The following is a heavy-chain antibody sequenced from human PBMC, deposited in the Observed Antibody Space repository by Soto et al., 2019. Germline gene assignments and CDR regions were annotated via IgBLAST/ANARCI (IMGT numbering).Heavy chain of an antibody. CDR2: IIPIFGTA. CDR3: AKVRYSSPMGYYYGMDV. V-gene: IGHV1-69*13. D-gene: IGHD6-19*01. CDR1: RVAFSKFI. Sequence: SVKVSCKASRVAFSKFIVTWVRQAPGLGLEWVGGIIPIFGTANYAQKFQGRVTITADESTSTSYMEVNNLRSEDTAVYYCAKVRYSSPMGYYYGMDVWGEVTTVTVSS. J-gene: IGHJ6*04.